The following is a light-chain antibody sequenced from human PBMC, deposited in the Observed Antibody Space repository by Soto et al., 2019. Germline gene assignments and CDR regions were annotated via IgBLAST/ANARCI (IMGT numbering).Light chain of an antibody. V-gene: IGKV3-15*01. CDR3: QQYDDWPET. CDR2: DAS. Sequence: EKVMTQSPATLSVSPGERATLSCRASPSVSSNLAWYQQKPGQAPRLLIYDASTMATGIPARFSGSGSGTEFTLTISSLQSEDLAVYYCQQYDDWPETFGQGTKVEIK. J-gene: IGKJ1*01. CDR1: PSVSSN.